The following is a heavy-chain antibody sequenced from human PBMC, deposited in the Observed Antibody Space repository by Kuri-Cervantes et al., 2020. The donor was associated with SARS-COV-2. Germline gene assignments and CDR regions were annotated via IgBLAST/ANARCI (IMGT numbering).Heavy chain of an antibody. V-gene: IGHV4-31*03. Sequence: SETLSLTCTVSGGSISSGGYYWSWIRQHPGKGLEWIGYIYYSGSTYYNPSLKSRVTISVDTSKNQFSLKLSSVTAADTAVYYCARYTRAMIVVVTGARAFDIWGQGTMVTVSS. CDR1: GGSISSGGYY. J-gene: IGHJ3*02. CDR3: ARYTRAMIVVVTGARAFDI. CDR2: IYYSGST. D-gene: IGHD3-22*01.